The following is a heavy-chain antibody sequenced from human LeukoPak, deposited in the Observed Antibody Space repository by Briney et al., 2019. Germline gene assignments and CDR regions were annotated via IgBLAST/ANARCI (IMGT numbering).Heavy chain of an antibody. CDR2: IYYSGGT. V-gene: IGHV4-59*08. D-gene: IGHD4-17*01. Sequence: SETLSLTCTVSGGSISGYFWSWIRQPPGKGLEYIAYIYYSGGTDYNPSLKNRVTISVDTSKNKFSLKVNSVTVADTAVYYCARQAYGGEAFDIWGQGTMVTVSS. CDR1: GGSISGYF. CDR3: ARQAYGGEAFDI. J-gene: IGHJ3*02.